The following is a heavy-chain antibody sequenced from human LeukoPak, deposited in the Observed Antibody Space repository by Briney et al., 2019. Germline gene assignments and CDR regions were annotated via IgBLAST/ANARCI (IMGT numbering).Heavy chain of an antibody. J-gene: IGHJ4*02. Sequence: PGGSLRLSCAASGFTFSSYAMSWVRQAPGKGLEWVSVLSGSGGSTYYADSVKGRFTISRDNSKNTLYLQMNSLRAEDTAVYYCAKGGYCSSTSCYTSLDYWGQGTLVTVSS. CDR2: LSGSGGST. CDR1: GFTFSSYA. V-gene: IGHV3-23*01. CDR3: AKGGYCSSTSCYTSLDY. D-gene: IGHD2-2*02.